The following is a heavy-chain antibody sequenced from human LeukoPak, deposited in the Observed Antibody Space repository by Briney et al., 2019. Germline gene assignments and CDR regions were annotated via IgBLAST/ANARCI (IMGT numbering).Heavy chain of an antibody. CDR1: GYRFSSYW. CDR3: VRALGYCSSGSCYYYDY. CDR2: IYPGDSET. D-gene: IGHD2-15*01. Sequence: GESLKISCKGSGYRFSSYWIGWVRQLPGKGLEWMGIIYPGDSETRYSPSFQGQVTISADKSISTAYLQWSSLKASDTAMYYCVRALGYCSSGSCYYYDYWGQGTLVTVSS. J-gene: IGHJ4*02. V-gene: IGHV5-51*01.